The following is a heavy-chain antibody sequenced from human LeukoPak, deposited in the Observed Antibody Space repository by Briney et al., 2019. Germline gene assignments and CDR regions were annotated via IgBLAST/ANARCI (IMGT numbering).Heavy chain of an antibody. D-gene: IGHD3-3*01. CDR1: GFTVSSSY. J-gene: IGHJ4*02. CDR2: IYSGGST. V-gene: IGHV3-66*02. Sequence: GGSLRLSCAASGFTVSSSYMSWVRQAPGKGLEWVSVIYSGGSTYYADSVKGRFTISRDNSKNTLYLQMNSLRAEDTAVYYCARLDFWSAPKDYWGQGTLVTVSS. CDR3: ARLDFWSAPKDY.